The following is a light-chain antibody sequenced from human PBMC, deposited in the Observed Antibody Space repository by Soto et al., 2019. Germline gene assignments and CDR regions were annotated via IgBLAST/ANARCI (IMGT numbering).Light chain of an antibody. J-gene: IGKJ4*01. CDR1: QSVSSY. CDR2: DAS. V-gene: IGKV3-11*01. CDR3: QQRTTWPLT. Sequence: DIVMTQSPGTLSLSPGERATLSCRASQSVSSYLAWYQQKPGQAPRLLIYDASNRATGIPARFSGSGSGTDFTLTISSLEPEDFAVYYCQQRTTWPLTFGGGTKVDIK.